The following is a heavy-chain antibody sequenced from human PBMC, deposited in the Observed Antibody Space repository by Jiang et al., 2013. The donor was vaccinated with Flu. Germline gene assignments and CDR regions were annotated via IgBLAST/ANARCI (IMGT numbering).Heavy chain of an antibody. V-gene: IGHV4-34*01. CDR2: INHSGST. D-gene: IGHD2-2*01. CDR1: GGSFSGYV. J-gene: IGHJ4*02. Sequence: TLSLTCAVYGGSFSGYVLELDPPAPGKGLEWIGEINHSGSTNYNPSLKSRVTISVDTSKNQFSLKLSSVTAADTAVYYCARGWDIGVVVPAAIRYNWNPVSRVPYRYWGQGTLVTVSS. CDR3: ARGWDIGVVVPAAIRYNWNPVSRVPYRY.